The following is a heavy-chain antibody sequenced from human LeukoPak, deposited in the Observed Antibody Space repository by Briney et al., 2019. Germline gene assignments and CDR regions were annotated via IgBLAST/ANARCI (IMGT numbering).Heavy chain of an antibody. V-gene: IGHV3-48*03. Sequence: QPGGSLRLSCAASGFTFSSYEMNWVRQAPGKGLEWVSYISSSGSTTYYADSVKGRFTISRDNAENSLYLQMNSLRADDTAFYYCARPLLYYYGSETYFWFDPWGQGTLVTVSS. CDR3: ARPLLYYYGSETYFWFDP. J-gene: IGHJ5*02. D-gene: IGHD3-10*01. CDR1: GFTFSSYE. CDR2: ISSSGSTT.